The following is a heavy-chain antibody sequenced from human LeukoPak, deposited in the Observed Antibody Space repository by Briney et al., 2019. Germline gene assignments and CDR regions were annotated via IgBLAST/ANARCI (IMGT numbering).Heavy chain of an antibody. CDR3: ARVSRYCSSTSCYTVDYYYYGMDV. CDR2: IIPILGIA. CDR1: GGTFSSYA. Sequence: SVKVSCKAAGGTFSSYAISWVRQAPGQGLEWMGRIIPILGIANYAQKFQGRVTITADKSTSTAYMELSSLRSEDTAVYYCARVSRYCSSTSCYTVDYYYYGMDVWGQGTTVTVSS. D-gene: IGHD2-2*02. V-gene: IGHV1-69*04. J-gene: IGHJ6*02.